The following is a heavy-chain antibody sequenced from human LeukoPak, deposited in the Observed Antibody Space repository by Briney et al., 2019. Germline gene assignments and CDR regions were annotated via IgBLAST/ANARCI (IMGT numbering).Heavy chain of an antibody. Sequence: AGGSLRLSCAASGFTFNYHSMNWVRQAPGKGLEWVSSISSSSSFIYYADSLKGRVTISRDNAKNSVSLLMNSLRVEDTAVYYCARGGGDYYGMDVWGQGTTVTVSS. CDR3: ARGGGDYYGMDV. CDR2: ISSSSSFI. D-gene: IGHD2-21*01. J-gene: IGHJ6*02. V-gene: IGHV3-21*01. CDR1: GFTFNYHS.